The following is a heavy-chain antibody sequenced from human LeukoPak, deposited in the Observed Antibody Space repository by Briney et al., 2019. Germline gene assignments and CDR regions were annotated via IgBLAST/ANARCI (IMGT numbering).Heavy chain of an antibody. CDR3: ARGNYDSSGYSIDY. CDR1: GGSISSGDYY. D-gene: IGHD3-22*01. J-gene: IGHJ4*02. Sequence: SQTLSLTRTVSGGSISSGDYYWSWIRQPPGEGLEWIGYIYYSGSTYYNPSLKSRVTISVDTSKNQFSLKLSSVTAADTAVYYCARGNYDSSGYSIDYWGQGTLVTVSS. CDR2: IYYSGST. V-gene: IGHV4-30-4*01.